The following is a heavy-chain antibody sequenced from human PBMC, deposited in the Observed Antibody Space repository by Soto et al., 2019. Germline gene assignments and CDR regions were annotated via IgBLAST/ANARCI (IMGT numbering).Heavy chain of an antibody. CDR1: GFTFSSYA. Sequence: QVQLVESGGGVVQPGRSLRLSCAASGFTFSSYAMHWVRQAPGKGLEWVAVISYDGSNKYYADSVKGRFTISRDNSKNTLYLQMNSLRAEDTAVYYCARDRKEPGIAVADAIGYWVQGTMVTVSS. CDR2: ISYDGSNK. D-gene: IGHD6-19*01. CDR3: ARDRKEPGIAVADAIGY. V-gene: IGHV3-30-3*01. J-gene: IGHJ4*02.